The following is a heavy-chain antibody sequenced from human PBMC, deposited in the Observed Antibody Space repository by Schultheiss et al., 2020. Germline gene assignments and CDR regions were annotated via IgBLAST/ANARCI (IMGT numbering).Heavy chain of an antibody. CDR1: GFTFDDYA. CDR3: DHMGF. J-gene: IGHJ3*01. CDR2: ISGDGHT. Sequence: GESLKISCAASGFTFDDYAMHWVRQAPGKVLEWVSTISGDGHTYYADSVKARFTISRDNSKNTVYLEMNSLRAEDTAVYYCDHMGFWGQGTMVTVSS. D-gene: IGHD3-16*01. V-gene: IGHV3-66*01.